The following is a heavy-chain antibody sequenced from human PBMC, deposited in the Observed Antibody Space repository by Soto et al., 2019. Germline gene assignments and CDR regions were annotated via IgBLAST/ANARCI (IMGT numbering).Heavy chain of an antibody. CDR3: ARSYCSGGSCYSVPTNWFDP. Sequence: ASVKVSCKASGYTFTSYAMHWVRQAPGQRLEWMGWINAGNGNTKYSQKFQGRVTITRDTSASTAYMELSSLRSEDTAVYYCARSYCSGGSCYSVPTNWFDPWGQGTLVTVSS. D-gene: IGHD2-15*01. CDR2: INAGNGNT. V-gene: IGHV1-3*01. J-gene: IGHJ5*02. CDR1: GYTFTSYA.